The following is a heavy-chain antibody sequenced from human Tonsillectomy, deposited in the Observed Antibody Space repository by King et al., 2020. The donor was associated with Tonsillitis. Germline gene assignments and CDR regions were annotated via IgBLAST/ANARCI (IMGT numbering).Heavy chain of an antibody. CDR1: GGSISGSDW. CDR3: ARAPIAYDSSGHDTFDI. J-gene: IGHJ3*02. D-gene: IGHD3-22*01. V-gene: IGHV4-4*02. CDR2: IHHSGST. Sequence: VQLQESGPGLVKPSGTLSLTCAVSGGSISGSDWWSWVRQPPGKGLEWIGEIHHSGSTNYNPSLKSRVTISVDRSKNQFSLKLSSVTAADTALYYCARAPIAYDSSGHDTFDIWGQGTMVTVSS.